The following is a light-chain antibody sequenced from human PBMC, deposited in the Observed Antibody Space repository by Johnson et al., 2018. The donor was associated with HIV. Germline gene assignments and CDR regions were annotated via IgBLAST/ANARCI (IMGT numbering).Light chain of an antibody. V-gene: IGLV1-51*01. J-gene: IGLJ1*01. Sequence: QSLLTQPPSVSAAPGQKVTISCSGSSSNIGNNYVSWYQQLPGTAPKLLIYDNNKRPSGIPDRFSGSKSGTSATLGITGLQTGDEADYYCGTWDNSLNTGCVFGAGTKVTVL. CDR3: GTWDNSLNTGCV. CDR1: SSNIGNNY. CDR2: DNN.